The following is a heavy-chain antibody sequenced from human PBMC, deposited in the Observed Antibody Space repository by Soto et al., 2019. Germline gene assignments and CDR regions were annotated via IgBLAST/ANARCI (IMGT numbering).Heavy chain of an antibody. J-gene: IGHJ3*02. CDR2: VWFDGNNK. Sequence: GGSLRLSCAASGFTFSNYGMHWVRQAPGKGLEWVADVWFDGNNKNYADSVKGRFAISRDNAKNSLYLQMNSLRDEDTAVYYCARSYYDILTGFYDAFDIWGQGTMVTVSS. V-gene: IGHV3-33*01. CDR1: GFTFSNYG. CDR3: ARSYYDILTGFYDAFDI. D-gene: IGHD3-9*01.